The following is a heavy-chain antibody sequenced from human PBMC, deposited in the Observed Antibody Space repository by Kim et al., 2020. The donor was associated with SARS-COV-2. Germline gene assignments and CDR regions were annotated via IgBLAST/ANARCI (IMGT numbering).Heavy chain of an antibody. V-gene: IGHV6-1*01. J-gene: IGHJ6*02. Sequence: SQTLSLTCAISGDSVSSNSAAWNWIRQSPSRGLEWLGRTYYRSKWYNDYAVSVKSRITINPDTSKNQFSLQLNSVTPEDTAVYYCARVLEGGYSYGFWIWDGMDGWGHGTTVTVSS. CDR2: TYYRSKWYN. D-gene: IGHD5-18*01. CDR3: ARVLEGGYSYGFWIWDGMDG. CDR1: GDSVSSNSAA.